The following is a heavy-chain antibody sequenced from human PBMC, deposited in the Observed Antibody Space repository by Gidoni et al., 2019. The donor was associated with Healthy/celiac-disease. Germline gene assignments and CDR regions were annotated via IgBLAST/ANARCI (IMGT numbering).Heavy chain of an antibody. J-gene: IGHJ4*02. CDR2: INPSGGST. CDR3: ARDLGRKRNDYTYYFDY. Sequence: QVQLVQSGAEVKKRGTSVKVSCKASGYTFTSYYMHWVRQAPGQGLEWMGIINPSGGSTSYAQKFQGRVNMTRDTSTSTVYMELSSLRSEDTAVYYCARDLGRKRNDYTYYFDYWGQGTLVTVSS. V-gene: IGHV1-46*01. CDR1: GYTFTSYY. D-gene: IGHD4-4*01.